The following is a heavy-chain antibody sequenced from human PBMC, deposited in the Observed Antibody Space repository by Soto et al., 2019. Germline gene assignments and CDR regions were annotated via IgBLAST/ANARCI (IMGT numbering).Heavy chain of an antibody. V-gene: IGHV4-34*01. CDR3: ARASPGMATRLFDY. J-gene: IGHJ4*02. Sequence: QVQLQQWGAGLLKPSETLSLTCAVYGGSFSGYYWSWIRQPPGKGLEWIGEINHSGSTNYNPSLKSRGTXXVXTXXSQFSLKRSAVTAADTAVYYCARASPGMATRLFDYWGQGTLVTVSS. D-gene: IGHD5-12*01. CDR2: INHSGST. CDR1: GGSFSGYY.